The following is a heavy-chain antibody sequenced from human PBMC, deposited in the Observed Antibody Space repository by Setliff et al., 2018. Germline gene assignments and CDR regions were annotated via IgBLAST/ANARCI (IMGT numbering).Heavy chain of an antibody. Sequence: ASVKVSCKASGYGFQRYGINWLRQAPGQGLEWLGWISSYNGNTKYAQTVQDRIRVTTDTSTSTSYMELRSLRSDDTAVYFCARSSDSGYYHQRDAFDIWGQGTRVTVSS. V-gene: IGHV1-18*04. CDR3: ARSSDSGYYHQRDAFDI. D-gene: IGHD3-22*01. J-gene: IGHJ3*02. CDR2: ISSYNGNT. CDR1: GYGFQRYG.